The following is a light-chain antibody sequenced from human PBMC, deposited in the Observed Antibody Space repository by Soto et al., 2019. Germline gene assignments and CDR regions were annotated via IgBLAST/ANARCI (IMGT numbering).Light chain of an antibody. CDR1: QSVSSSY. J-gene: IGKJ1*01. Sequence: ALTQFPGTLSSSPGESATLSCRASQSVSSSYLAWYQQKPGQAPRLLIYGASSRATGIPDRFSGSGSGTDFTLTINRLEPEDFAVYFCQQYGDSPWTFGQGTKVEI. CDR3: QQYGDSPWT. CDR2: GAS. V-gene: IGKV3-20*01.